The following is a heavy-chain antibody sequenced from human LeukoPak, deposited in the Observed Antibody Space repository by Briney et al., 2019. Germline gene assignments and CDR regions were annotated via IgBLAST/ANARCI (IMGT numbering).Heavy chain of an antibody. CDR1: GYTFTSYG. D-gene: IGHD3-3*01. CDR3: ARTGGVVWSGYYSVYYFDY. CDR2: ISAYNGNT. Sequence: ASVKVSCKASGYTFTSYGISWVRQAPGQGLEWMGWISAYNGNTNYAQKLQGRVTMTTDTSTSTAYMELRSLRSDDTAVYYCARTGGVVWSGYYSVYYFDYWGQGTLVTVSS. J-gene: IGHJ4*02. V-gene: IGHV1-18*01.